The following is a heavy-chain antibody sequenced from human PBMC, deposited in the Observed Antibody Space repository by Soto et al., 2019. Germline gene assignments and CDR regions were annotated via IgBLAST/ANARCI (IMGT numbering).Heavy chain of an antibody. Sequence: EVQLVESGGGLVQPGGSLRLSCAASGFTFNNYYMVWVRQAPGRGLEWVANINQDGSAKYYVDSVKGRFTISSDNAKSSLYLQINRLRAEDTATYYCGRGFGGTHWGQGSLVTVSS. D-gene: IGHD2-15*01. CDR1: GFTFNNYY. V-gene: IGHV3-7*05. CDR2: INQDGSAK. J-gene: IGHJ4*02. CDR3: GRGFGGTH.